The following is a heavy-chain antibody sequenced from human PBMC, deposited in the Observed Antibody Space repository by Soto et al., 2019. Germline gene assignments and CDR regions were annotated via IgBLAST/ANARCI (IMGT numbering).Heavy chain of an antibody. J-gene: IGHJ5*02. CDR2: INHSGST. CDR1: GGSFSGYY. D-gene: IGHD3-3*01. CDR3: ARAGIFGVVISIGWFDP. Sequence: SETLSLTCAVYGGSFSGYYWSWIRQPPGKGLEWIGEINHSGSTNYNPSLKSRVTISVDTSKNQFSLRLGSVTAADTAVYYCARAGIFGVVISIGWFDPWGQGTLVTVSS. V-gene: IGHV4-34*01.